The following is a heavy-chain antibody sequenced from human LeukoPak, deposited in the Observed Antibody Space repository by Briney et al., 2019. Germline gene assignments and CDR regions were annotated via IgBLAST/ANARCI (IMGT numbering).Heavy chain of an antibody. J-gene: IGHJ6*03. CDR3: ARPPFGYSYGSTYYYYYMDV. D-gene: IGHD5-18*01. V-gene: IGHV3-11*01. CDR2: ISSSGSTI. CDR1: GFSFSDYY. Sequence: GGSLRLSCEASGFSFSDYYMTWLRQTPGKGLEWVSYISSSGSTIYYADSVKGRFTISRDNAKNALYLQMNSLRAEDTAVYYCARPPFGYSYGSTYYYYYMDVWGKGTTVTISS.